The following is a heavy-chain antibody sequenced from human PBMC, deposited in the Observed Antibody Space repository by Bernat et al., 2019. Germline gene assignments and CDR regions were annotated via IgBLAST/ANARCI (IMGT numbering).Heavy chain of an antibody. J-gene: IGHJ4*02. CDR1: GFTFSSYA. CDR2: ISYDGSNK. V-gene: IGHV3-30*01. D-gene: IGHD3-3*01. CDR3: VRDAIFGVVIMGYYFDY. Sequence: QVQLVESGGGVVQPGRSLRLSCAASGFTFSSYAMYWVRQAPGKGLEWVAVISYDGSNKYYADSVKGRFTISRDDSKNTLYLQMNSLRPEYTAMYYCVRDAIFGVVIMGYYFDYWGQGTLVTVSS.